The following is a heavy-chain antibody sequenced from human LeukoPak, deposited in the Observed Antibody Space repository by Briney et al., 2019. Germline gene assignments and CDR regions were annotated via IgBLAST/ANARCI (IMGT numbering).Heavy chain of an antibody. CDR1: GFTFSSYG. J-gene: IGHJ4*02. Sequence: GGSLRLSCAASGFTFSSYGMHWVRQAPGKGLEWVAVIWYDGSNKYYADSVKGRFTISRDNSKNTLYLQMNSLRAENTAVYYCARSQLWFGETRDYFDYWGQGTLVTVSS. CDR2: IWYDGSNK. D-gene: IGHD3-10*01. CDR3: ARSQLWFGETRDYFDY. V-gene: IGHV3-33*01.